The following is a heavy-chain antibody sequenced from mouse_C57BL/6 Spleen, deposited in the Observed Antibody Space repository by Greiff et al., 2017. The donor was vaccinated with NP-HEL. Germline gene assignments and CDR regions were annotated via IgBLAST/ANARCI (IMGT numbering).Heavy chain of an antibody. J-gene: IGHJ2*01. CDR2: IYPGDGDT. V-gene: IGHV1-82*01. CDR3: ARRGWYYFDY. Sequence: VQLQQSGPELVKPGASVKISCKASGYAFSSSWMNWVKQRPGKGLEWIGRIYPGDGDTNYNEKFKGKATLTADKSSSTAYMQLNSLTSEDSAVYFCARRGWYYFDYWGQGTTLTVSS. D-gene: IGHD3-3*01. CDR1: GYAFSSSW.